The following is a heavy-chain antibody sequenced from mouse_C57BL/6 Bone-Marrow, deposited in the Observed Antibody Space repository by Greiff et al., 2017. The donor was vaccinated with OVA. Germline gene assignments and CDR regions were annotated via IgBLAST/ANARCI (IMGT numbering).Heavy chain of an antibody. Sequence: EVKLVESGGGLVKPGGSLKLSCAASGFTFSDYGMHWVRQAPEKGLEWVAYISSGSSTIYYADTVKGRFTISRDNAKNTLFLQMTSLRSEDTAMYYCAIYYDYPYYFDYWGQGTTLTVSS. CDR2: ISSGSSTI. CDR3: AIYYDYPYYFDY. V-gene: IGHV5-17*01. CDR1: GFTFSDYG. D-gene: IGHD2-4*01. J-gene: IGHJ2*01.